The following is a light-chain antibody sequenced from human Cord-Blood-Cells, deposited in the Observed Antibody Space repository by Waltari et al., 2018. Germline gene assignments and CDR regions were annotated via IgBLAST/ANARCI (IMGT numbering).Light chain of an antibody. Sequence: QTVVTQEPSFSVSPGGTVPLPCGLSSGSVSTIYYPSWYQQTPGQAPRTLIYSTNTRSSGVPDRFSGSILGNKAVLTITGAQADDESDYYCVLYMGSGISVFGGGTKLTVL. CDR2: STN. V-gene: IGLV8-61*01. CDR3: VLYMGSGISV. CDR1: SGSVSTIYY. J-gene: IGLJ3*02.